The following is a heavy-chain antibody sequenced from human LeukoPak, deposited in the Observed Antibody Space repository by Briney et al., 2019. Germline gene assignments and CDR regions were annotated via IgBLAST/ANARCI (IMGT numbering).Heavy chain of an antibody. J-gene: IGHJ6*03. CDR3: ARGRAGYDFWSGYSFGYYMDV. D-gene: IGHD3-3*01. Sequence: ASVKVSCKASGYTFTSYDINWARQATGQGLEWMGWMNPNSGNTGYAQKFQGRVTITRNTSISTAYMELSSLRSEDTAVYYCARGRAGYDFWSGYSFGYYMDVWGKGTTVTVSS. CDR2: MNPNSGNT. V-gene: IGHV1-8*03. CDR1: GYTFTSYD.